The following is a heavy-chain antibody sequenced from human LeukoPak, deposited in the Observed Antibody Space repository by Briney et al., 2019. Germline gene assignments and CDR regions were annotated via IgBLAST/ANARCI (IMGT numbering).Heavy chain of an antibody. CDR1: GGSISSSSYY. D-gene: IGHD3-16*01. Sequence: SETLSLTCTVSGGSISSSSYYWGWIRQPPGKGLEWIGSIYYSGSTNYNPSLKSRVTISVDTSKNQFSLKLSSVTAADTAVYYCAGSIGRVQRYAFDIWGQGTMVTVSS. J-gene: IGHJ3*02. CDR2: IYYSGST. V-gene: IGHV4-39*07. CDR3: AGSIGRVQRYAFDI.